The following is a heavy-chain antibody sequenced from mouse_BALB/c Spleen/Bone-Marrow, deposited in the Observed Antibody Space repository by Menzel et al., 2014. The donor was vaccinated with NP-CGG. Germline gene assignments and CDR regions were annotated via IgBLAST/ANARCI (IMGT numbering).Heavy chain of an antibody. CDR3: ARPYYRYLYFDY. J-gene: IGHJ2*01. Sequence: EVKLMESGGGLVQPGGSLKLSCAASGFDFSRYWMNWVRQAPGKGLEWIGEINPDSSTINYAPFLKDKFIISRDNAKNTLYLQMSKVRSEDTALYYCARPYYRYLYFDYWGQGTTLTVSS. CDR2: INPDSSTI. CDR1: GFDFSRYW. D-gene: IGHD2-14*01. V-gene: IGHV4-1*02.